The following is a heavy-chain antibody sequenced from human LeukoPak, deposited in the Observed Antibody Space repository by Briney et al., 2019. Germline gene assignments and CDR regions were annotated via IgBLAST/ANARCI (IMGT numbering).Heavy chain of an antibody. CDR3: ASNVPAAPTYYYYYGMDV. D-gene: IGHD2-2*01. CDR1: GYPFTSYY. Sequence: ASVKVSCKASGYPFTSYYMHWVRQAPGQGLEWMGIINPSGGSTSYAQKFQGRVTMTRDTSTSTAYMELSSLRSEDTAVYYCASNVPAAPTYYYYYGMDVWGQGTTVTVSS. CDR2: INPSGGST. J-gene: IGHJ6*02. V-gene: IGHV1-46*01.